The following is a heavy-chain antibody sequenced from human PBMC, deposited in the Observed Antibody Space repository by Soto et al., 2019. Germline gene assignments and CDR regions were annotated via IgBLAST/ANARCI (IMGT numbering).Heavy chain of an antibody. CDR3: AREAAAGPNWFDP. J-gene: IGHJ5*02. CDR2: IYYSGST. V-gene: IGHV4-59*01. CDR1: GGSISSYY. D-gene: IGHD6-13*01. Sequence: LSLTCTVCGGSISSYYWSWIRQPPGKGLEWIGYIYYSGSTNYNPSLKSRVTISVDTSKNQFSLKLSSVTAADTAVYYCAREAAAGPNWFDPWGQGTLVTVSS.